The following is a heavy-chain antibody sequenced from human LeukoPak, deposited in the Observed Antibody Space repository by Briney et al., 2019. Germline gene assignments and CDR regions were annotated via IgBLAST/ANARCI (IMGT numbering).Heavy chain of an antibody. J-gene: IGHJ4*02. Sequence: GASVKVSCXASGGTFSSYAISWVRQAPGQGLEWMGRINPNSGGTNYAQKFQGRVTMTRDTSISTAYMELSRLRSDDTAVYYCARTYYYDSSGYPDYWGQGTLVTVSS. CDR2: INPNSGGT. V-gene: IGHV1-2*06. D-gene: IGHD3-22*01. CDR1: GGTFSSYA. CDR3: ARTYYYDSSGYPDY.